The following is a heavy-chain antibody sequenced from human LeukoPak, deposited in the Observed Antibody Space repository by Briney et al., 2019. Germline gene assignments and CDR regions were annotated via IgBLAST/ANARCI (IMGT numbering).Heavy chain of an antibody. CDR3: ATHVSVGATTRWTFDY. V-gene: IGHV1-24*01. CDR2: FDPEDGET. J-gene: IGHJ4*02. D-gene: IGHD1-26*01. Sequence: ASVKVSCKVSGYTLTELSMHWVRQAPGKGLEWMGGFDPEDGETIYAQKFQGRVTMTEDTSTDTAYMELSSLRSEDTAVYYCATHVSVGATTRWTFDYWGQGTLVTVSS. CDR1: GYTLTELS.